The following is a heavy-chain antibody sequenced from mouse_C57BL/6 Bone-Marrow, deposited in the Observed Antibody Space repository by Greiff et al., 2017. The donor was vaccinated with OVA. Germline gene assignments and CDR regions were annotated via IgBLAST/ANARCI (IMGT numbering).Heavy chain of an antibody. J-gene: IGHJ2*01. D-gene: IGHD1-1*01. CDR3: AVFFTTVDY. CDR1: GYTFTSYW. V-gene: IGHV1-61*01. CDR2: IYPSDSET. Sequence: QVQLQQPGAELVRPGSSVKLSCKASGYTFTSYWMDWVKQRPGQGLEWIGNIYPSDSETHYNQKFKDKATLTVDKSSSTAYMQLSSLTSEDSAVYYCAVFFTTVDYWGQGTTLTVSS.